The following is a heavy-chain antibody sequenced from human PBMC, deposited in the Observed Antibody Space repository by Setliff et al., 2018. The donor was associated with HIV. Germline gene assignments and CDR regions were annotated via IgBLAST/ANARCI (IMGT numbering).Heavy chain of an antibody. CDR1: GYIFTDDA. V-gene: IGHV7-4-1*02. CDR2: IDTNSGNP. Sequence: GASVKVSCKTSGYIFTDDAMNWVRQAPGQGLEWMGWIDTNSGNPTYAEDFTGRFFLTVDSSVSTAYLQINELEIEDTAIYFCAREVLLGDMSFTNNWGQGTLVTVSS. J-gene: IGHJ4*02. D-gene: IGHD3-16*01. CDR3: AREVLLGDMSFTNN.